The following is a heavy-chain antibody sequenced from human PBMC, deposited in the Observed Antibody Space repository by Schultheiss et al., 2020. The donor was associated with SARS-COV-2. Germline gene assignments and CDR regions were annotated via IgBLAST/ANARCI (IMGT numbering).Heavy chain of an antibody. J-gene: IGHJ4*02. D-gene: IGHD2-2*01. Sequence: GGSLRLSCAASGFTFSSYAMHWVRQAPGKGLEWVAVISYDGSNKYYADSVKGRFTISRDNSKNTLYLQMNSLRAEDTAVYYCARDPATWDIVVVPAATHFDYWGQGTLVTVSS. CDR1: GFTFSSYA. V-gene: IGHV3-30*01. CDR3: ARDPATWDIVVVPAATHFDY. CDR2: ISYDGSNK.